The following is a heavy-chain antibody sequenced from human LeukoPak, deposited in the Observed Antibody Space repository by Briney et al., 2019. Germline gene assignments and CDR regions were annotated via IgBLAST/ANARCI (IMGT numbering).Heavy chain of an antibody. CDR2: ISSSGSTI. CDR1: GFTFRSYS. V-gene: IGHV3-48*04. CDR3: ARGAFDI. J-gene: IGHJ3*02. Sequence: GGSLRLSCVVSGFTFRSYSMNWVRQAPGKGLEWVSYISSSGSTIYYADSVKGRFTISRDNSKNTLYLQMGSLRAEDMAVYYCARGAFDIWGQGTLVTVSS.